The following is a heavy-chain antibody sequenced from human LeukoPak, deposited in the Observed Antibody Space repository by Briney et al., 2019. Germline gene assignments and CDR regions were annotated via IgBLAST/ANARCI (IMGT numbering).Heavy chain of an antibody. J-gene: IGHJ3*02. V-gene: IGHV3-23*01. CDR3: AKDYSGSSWFDAFDI. CDR2: ISGSGGST. Sequence: GGSLRLSCAASGFTFSSYGMSWVRQAPGKGLEWVSAISGSGGSTYYADSVKGRFTISRDNSKNTLYLQMNSLRAEDTAVYYCAKDYSGSSWFDAFDIWGQGTMVTVSS. CDR1: GFTFSSYG. D-gene: IGHD6-13*01.